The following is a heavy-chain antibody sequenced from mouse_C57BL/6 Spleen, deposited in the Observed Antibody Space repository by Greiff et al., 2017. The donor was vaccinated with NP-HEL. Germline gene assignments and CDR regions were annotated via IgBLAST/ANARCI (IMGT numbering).Heavy chain of an antibody. CDR1: GYSITSGYY. D-gene: IGHD1-2*01. J-gene: IGHJ4*01. Sequence: DVKLVESGPGLVKPSQSLSLTCSVTGYSITSGYYWNWIRQFPGNKLEWMGYISYDGSNNYNPSLKNRISITRDTSKNQFFLKLNSVTTEDTATYYCARGGTTASRGDYYAMDYWGQGTSVTVSS. V-gene: IGHV3-6*01. CDR3: ARGGTTASRGDYYAMDY. CDR2: ISYDGSN.